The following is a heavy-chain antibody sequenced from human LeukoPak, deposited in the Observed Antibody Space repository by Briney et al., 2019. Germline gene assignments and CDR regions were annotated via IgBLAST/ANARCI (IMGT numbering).Heavy chain of an antibody. CDR1: GGSISSGSYY. D-gene: IGHD5-18*01. J-gene: IGHJ4*02. V-gene: IGHV4-61*02. Sequence: SQTLSLTRTVSGGSISSGSYYWSWIRQPAGRGLEWIGRIYTSGSTNYNPSLKSRVTISVDTSKNQFSLKLSSVTAADTAVYYCARVLAAMDNFDYWGQGTLVTVSS. CDR3: ARVLAAMDNFDY. CDR2: IYTSGST.